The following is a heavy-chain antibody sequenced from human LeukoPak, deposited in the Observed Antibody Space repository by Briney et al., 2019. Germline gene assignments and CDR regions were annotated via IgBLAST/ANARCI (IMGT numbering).Heavy chain of an antibody. D-gene: IGHD3-22*01. CDR2: IIPIFGTA. CDR3: ARVSSGDSSGYYAGYFDY. CDR1: GGTFSSYA. V-gene: IGHV1-69*05. Sequence: VASVKVSCKASGGTFSSYAISWVRQAPGQGLEWMGGIIPIFGTANYAQKFQGRVTITTDESTSTAYMELSSLRSEDTAVYYCARVSSGDSSGYYAGYFDYWAREPWSPSPQ. J-gene: IGHJ4*02.